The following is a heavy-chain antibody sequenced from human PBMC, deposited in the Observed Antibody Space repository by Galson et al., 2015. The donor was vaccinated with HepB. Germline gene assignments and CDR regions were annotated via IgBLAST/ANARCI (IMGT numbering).Heavy chain of an antibody. CDR2: IVVGSGNT. Sequence: VKVSCKASGFTFTSSAVQWVRQARGQRLEWIGWIVVGSGNTNYAQKFQERVTITRDMSTSTAYMELSSLRSEDTAVYYCAADGAVTSNYYYYGMDVWGQGTTVTVSS. D-gene: IGHD4-17*01. V-gene: IGHV1-58*01. CDR3: AADGAVTSNYYYYGMDV. J-gene: IGHJ6*02. CDR1: GFTFTSSA.